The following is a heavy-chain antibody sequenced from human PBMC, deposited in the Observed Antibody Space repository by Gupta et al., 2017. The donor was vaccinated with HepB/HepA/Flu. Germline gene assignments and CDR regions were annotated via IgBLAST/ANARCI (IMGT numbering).Heavy chain of an antibody. J-gene: IGHJ6*02. Sequence: QVQLVQSGAEVKKPGASVKVSCKASGGTFGSYGINWVRQAPGQGLEWMGRIIPTLGSTNYAQRFEGRVTFTADKATNTAYMELTSLTSEDTALYYCARSFSSGWYFMDVWGQGTTVIVSS. CDR3: ARSFSSGWYFMDV. CDR2: IIPTLGST. D-gene: IGHD6-19*01. CDR1: GGTFGSYG. V-gene: IGHV1-69*04.